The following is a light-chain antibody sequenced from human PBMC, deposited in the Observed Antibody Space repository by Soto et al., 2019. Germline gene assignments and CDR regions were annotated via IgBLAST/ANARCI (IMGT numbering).Light chain of an antibody. Sequence: QSALTQPASVSGSPGQSFTISCTGTSSDIGGYKYVSWYQQHPGKAPKLMIYEVSNRPSGVSNRFSGSKSGNTASLVISGLQGEDEADYYCTSYTSRSNVVFGGGTKLTVL. V-gene: IGLV2-14*01. CDR3: TSYTSRSNVV. J-gene: IGLJ2*01. CDR2: EVS. CDR1: SSDIGGYKY.